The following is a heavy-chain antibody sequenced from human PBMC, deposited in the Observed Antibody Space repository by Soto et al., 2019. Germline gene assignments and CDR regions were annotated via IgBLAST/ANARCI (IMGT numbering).Heavy chain of an antibody. J-gene: IGHJ3*02. D-gene: IGHD2-15*01. CDR3: ARDDRRYCSGGSCYSGLGSAFDT. V-gene: IGHV4-4*02. Sequence: ETLSLTCSVSGCSISSSNWWSWVRQPPVKGLEWIGEIYHSGSTNYNPSLKSRVTISVDKSKNQFSLKLSSVTAADTAVYYCARDDRRYCSGGSCYSGLGSAFDTWGQGTMVTVS. CDR2: IYHSGST. CDR1: GCSISSSNW.